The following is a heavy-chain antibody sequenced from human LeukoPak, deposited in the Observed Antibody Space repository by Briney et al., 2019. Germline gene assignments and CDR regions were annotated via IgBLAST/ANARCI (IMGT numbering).Heavy chain of an antibody. D-gene: IGHD3-10*01. CDR2: IHKNAIT. V-gene: IGHV3-53*01. CDR1: GFTVSSNY. J-gene: IGHJ6*03. Sequence: PGGSLRLSCAASGFTVSSNYMTWVRQAPGKGLEWVSVIHKNAITYYADTVKGRFTISRDNSKNMLYLQMNSLRVEDTAVYYCARSLSVRGIPDYMDVWGKGTKVTISS. CDR3: ARSLSVRGIPDYMDV.